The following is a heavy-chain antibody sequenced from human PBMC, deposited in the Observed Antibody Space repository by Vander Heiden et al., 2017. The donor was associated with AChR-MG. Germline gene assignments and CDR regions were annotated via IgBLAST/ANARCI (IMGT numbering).Heavy chain of an antibody. CDR1: GYTFTGYY. J-gene: IGHJ6*02. V-gene: IGHV1-2*02. CDR2: INPNSGGT. D-gene: IGHD3-3*01. Sequence: QVQLVQSGAEVKKPGASVEVSCKASGYTFTGYYMHWVRQAPGQGLEWMGWINPNSGGTNYAQKFQGRVTMTRDTSISTAYMELSRLRSDDTAVYYCARDGRRITIFGVVRARGYYYGMDVWGQGTTVTVSS. CDR3: ARDGRRITIFGVVRARGYYYGMDV.